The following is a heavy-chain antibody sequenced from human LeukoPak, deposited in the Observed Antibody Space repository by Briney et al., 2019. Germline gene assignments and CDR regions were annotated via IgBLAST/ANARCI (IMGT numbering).Heavy chain of an antibody. CDR2: ISSSGST. CDR3: ARGPYSYDSSGAFDI. V-gene: IGHV4-61*02. CDR1: GDSISSGDYY. D-gene: IGHD3-22*01. J-gene: IGHJ3*02. Sequence: SQTLSLTCTVSGDSISSGDYYWSWIRQPAGKGLEWIGPISSSGSTNYNPSLKSRVTISVDTSKNQFSLKLSSVTAADTAVYFCARGPYSYDSSGAFDIWGQGTMVTVSS.